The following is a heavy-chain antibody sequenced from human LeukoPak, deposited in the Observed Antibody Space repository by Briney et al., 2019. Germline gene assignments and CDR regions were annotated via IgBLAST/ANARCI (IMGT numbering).Heavy chain of an antibody. J-gene: IGHJ4*02. CDR3: AKRGVVIRVILVGFHKEAYYFDS. CDR1: GFTITDHH. V-gene: IGHV3-23*01. D-gene: IGHD3-22*01. CDR2: ISDRGSRT. Sequence: GGSLRLSCAASGFTITDHHMDWVRQAPGKGLEWVAGISDRGSRTNYADSVKGRFTISTDHPKNTLYLQMNSLRAEDTAVYFCAKRGVVIRVILVGFHKEAYYFDSWGQGALVTVSS.